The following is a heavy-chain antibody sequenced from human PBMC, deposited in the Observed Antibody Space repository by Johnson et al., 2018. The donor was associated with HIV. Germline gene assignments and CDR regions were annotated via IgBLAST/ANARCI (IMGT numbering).Heavy chain of an antibody. CDR3: ARGRGCGGRGSPGAFDI. CDR2: IKQDGSEK. CDR1: EIIFSNYW. J-gene: IGHJ3*02. V-gene: IGHV3-7*03. D-gene: IGHD2-21*01. Sequence: VQLVESGGGLVQPGGSLRLSCVDSEIIFSNYWMSWVRQAPGKGLEWVANIKQDGSEKNYVDSVKGRFTISRDNAKNSLYLQMNSLRAEDTALYYCARGRGCGGRGSPGAFDIWGQGTMVTVSS.